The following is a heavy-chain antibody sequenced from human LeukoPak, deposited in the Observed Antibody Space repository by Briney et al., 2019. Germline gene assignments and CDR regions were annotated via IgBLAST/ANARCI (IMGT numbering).Heavy chain of an antibody. CDR3: AKEAGGNPGNDY. CDR1: GFTFSSYG. J-gene: IGHJ4*02. Sequence: PGGSLRLSRAASGFTFSSYGMHWVRQAPGKGLEWVAVISYDGSNKYYADSVKGRFTISRDNSKNTLYLQMNSLRAEDTAVYYCAKEAGGNPGNDYWGQGTLVTVSS. D-gene: IGHD4-23*01. CDR2: ISYDGSNK. V-gene: IGHV3-30*18.